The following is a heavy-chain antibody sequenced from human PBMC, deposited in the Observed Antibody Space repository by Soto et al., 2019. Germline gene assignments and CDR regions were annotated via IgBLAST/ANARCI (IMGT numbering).Heavy chain of an antibody. CDR2: ISYDGSNK. CDR1: GFTFSSYG. V-gene: IGHV3-30*03. D-gene: IGHD2-21*01. J-gene: IGHJ6*03. CDR3: ACCSYDYYYYYLDV. Sequence: GGSLRLSCAASGFTFSSYGMHWVRQAPGKGLEWVAVISYDGSNKYYADSVKGRFTISRDNSKNTLYLQMNSLRAEDTAVYYCACCSYDYYYYYLDVWGKGTTVTVSS.